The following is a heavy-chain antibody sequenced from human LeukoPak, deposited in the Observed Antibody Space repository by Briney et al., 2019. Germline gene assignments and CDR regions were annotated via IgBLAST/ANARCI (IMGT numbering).Heavy chain of an antibody. CDR1: GFTFSSYY. CDR3: ARDLGQYYDTSDNWFDP. Sequence: GGSLRLSCAASGFTFSSYYMSWGRQAPGKGLEWVANIRQDGSGQFYADSVKGRFTSCRDKAKNTVNVQMNSLRAEDTAVYYCARDLGQYYDTSDNWFDPWGQGTLVTVSS. V-gene: IGHV3-7*01. CDR2: IRQDGSGQ. J-gene: IGHJ5*02. D-gene: IGHD3-22*01.